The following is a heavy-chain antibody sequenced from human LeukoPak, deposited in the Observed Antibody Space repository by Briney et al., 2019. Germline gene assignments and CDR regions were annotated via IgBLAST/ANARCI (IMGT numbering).Heavy chain of an antibody. CDR3: ASAGDYYYGMDV. J-gene: IGHJ6*02. CDR1: GGSISSYY. CDR2: IYYSGST. D-gene: IGHD3-10*01. V-gene: IGHV4-59*01. Sequence: SETLSLTCTVSGGSISSYYWSWIRKPPGKGLEWIGYIYYSGSTNYNPSLKSRVTISVDTSKNQFSLKLSSVTAADTAVYYCASAGDYYYGMDVWGQGTTVTVSS.